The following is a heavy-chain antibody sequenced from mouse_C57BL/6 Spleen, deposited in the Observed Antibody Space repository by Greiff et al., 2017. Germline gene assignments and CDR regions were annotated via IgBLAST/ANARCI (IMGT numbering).Heavy chain of an antibody. Sequence: QVQLQQSGPELVKPGASVKISCKASGYAFSSSWMNWVKQRPGKGLEWIGRIYPGDGDANYNGKFKGKATLTAAKFSSTAYMQLSSLTSEDSAVYFCASTVVAYYYAMDYSGQGNSVTASS. CDR3: ASTVVAYYYAMDY. V-gene: IGHV1-82*01. D-gene: IGHD1-1*01. CDR2: IYPGDGDA. CDR1: GYAFSSSW. J-gene: IGHJ4*01.